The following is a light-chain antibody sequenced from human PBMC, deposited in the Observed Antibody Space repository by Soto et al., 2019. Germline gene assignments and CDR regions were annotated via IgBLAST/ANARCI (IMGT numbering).Light chain of an antibody. CDR1: SSDVGSYNY. Sequence: QSVLTQPASVSGSPGQSITISCTGTSSDVGSYNYVSWYQLHPGKAPKLMIYEVSNRPSGVSNRFSGSKSGDTASLTISGLQAEDEADYYCSSYTISSTLVFGTGTKVTVL. V-gene: IGLV2-14*01. CDR2: EVS. CDR3: SSYTISSTLV. J-gene: IGLJ1*01.